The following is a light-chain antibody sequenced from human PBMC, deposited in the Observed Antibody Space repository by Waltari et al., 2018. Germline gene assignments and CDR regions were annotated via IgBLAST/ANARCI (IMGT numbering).Light chain of an antibody. CDR1: RSNIGAHYD. V-gene: IGLV1-40*01. Sequence: QSVLTQPPSVSGAPGQRVTISCTGTRSNIGAHYDVHWYQHLPGTAPKVLIYGNPNRPLGVPDRLAGSKSGTSASLAITGLQAEDEADYYCQSYDKSLSAWVFGGGTRLTVL. J-gene: IGLJ3*02. CDR2: GNP. CDR3: QSYDKSLSAWV.